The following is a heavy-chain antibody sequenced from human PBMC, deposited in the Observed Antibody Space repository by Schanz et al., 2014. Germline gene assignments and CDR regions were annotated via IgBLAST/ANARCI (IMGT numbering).Heavy chain of an antibody. Sequence: EEQLVESGGGLVQPGGSLRLSCAASGFTFGDYAMTWVRQAPGKGLEWVSAINTGVNTYYADSVRGRFTMSRDNSKNTLYLQVDSLRAGDAAVYYCARGLIAAAGGAFDYWGQGTLVAVSA. D-gene: IGHD6-13*01. CDR3: ARGLIAAAGGAFDY. CDR2: INTGVNT. CDR1: GFTFGDYA. J-gene: IGHJ4*02. V-gene: IGHV3-23*04.